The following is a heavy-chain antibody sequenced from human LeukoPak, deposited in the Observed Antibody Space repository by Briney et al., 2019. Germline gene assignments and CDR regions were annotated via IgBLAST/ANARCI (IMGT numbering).Heavy chain of an antibody. D-gene: IGHD2-21*02. V-gene: IGHV3-30*18. CDR3: AKDIALGDPAPADY. CDR2: ISYDGSNK. J-gene: IGHJ4*02. Sequence: GGSLRLSCAASGFTFSSYGMHWVRQAPGKGLEWVAVISYDGSNKYYADSVKGRFTISRDNSKNTLYLQMNSLRAEDTAVYYCAKDIALGDPAPADYWGQETLVTVSS. CDR1: GFTFSSYG.